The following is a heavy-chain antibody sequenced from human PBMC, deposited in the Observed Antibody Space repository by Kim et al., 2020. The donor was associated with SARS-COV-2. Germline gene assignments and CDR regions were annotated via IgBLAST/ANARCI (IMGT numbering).Heavy chain of an antibody. J-gene: IGHJ5*02. CDR1: GYTFTSYA. D-gene: IGHD3-9*01. CDR2: INAGNGNT. V-gene: IGHV1-3*01. CDR3: AHADYDILTPFDP. Sequence: ASVKVSCKASGYTFTSYAMHWVRQAPGQRLEWMGWINAGNGNTKYSQKFQGRVTITRDTSASTAYMEPSSLRSEDTAVYYCAHADYDILTPFDPWGQGTLVTVSS.